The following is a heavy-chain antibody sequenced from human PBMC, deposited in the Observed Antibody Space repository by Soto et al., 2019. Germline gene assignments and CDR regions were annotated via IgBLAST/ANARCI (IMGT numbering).Heavy chain of an antibody. CDR2: IDPTDSYA. CDR1: GNSFTSYL. J-gene: IGHJ4*02. Sequence: XESLKVSWRWSGNSFTSYLISWVLQMPGKGLEWMGRIDPTDSYANYSPSFQGHVTFSVDRSINTAYLQWSSLKAPDTAVYYCARMNSRHGTNGQLDYWGQGTLVTVSS. CDR3: ARMNSRHGTNGQLDY. V-gene: IGHV5-10-1*01. D-gene: IGHD3-22*01.